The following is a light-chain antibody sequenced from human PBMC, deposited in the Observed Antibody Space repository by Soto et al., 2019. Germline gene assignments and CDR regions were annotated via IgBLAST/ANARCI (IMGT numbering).Light chain of an antibody. CDR3: SSYAGSNNWV. Sequence: QSALTQPPSASGSLGQSVTISCTGTSSDVGGYNYVSWYQQHPGKAPKVMIYEVNKRPSGVPDRFSGSKSGNTASLTVSGLQAEAEADYYCSSYAGSNNWVFGGGTKLTVL. V-gene: IGLV2-8*01. J-gene: IGLJ3*02. CDR1: SSDVGGYNY. CDR2: EVN.